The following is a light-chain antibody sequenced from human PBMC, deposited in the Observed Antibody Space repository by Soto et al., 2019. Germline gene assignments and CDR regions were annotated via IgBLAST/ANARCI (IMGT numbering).Light chain of an antibody. CDR3: QHRSNRLFT. CDR2: DAS. V-gene: IGKV3-11*01. CDR1: QSVSSY. J-gene: IGKJ3*01. Sequence: EIVLTQSPATLSLSPGERATLSCRASQSVSSYLAWYQQKPGQAPRLLIYDASNRGTGIPDRFSGSGSGTDCTLTNSTLKPEDFAVYYCQHRSNRLFTFGPGTKIDIK.